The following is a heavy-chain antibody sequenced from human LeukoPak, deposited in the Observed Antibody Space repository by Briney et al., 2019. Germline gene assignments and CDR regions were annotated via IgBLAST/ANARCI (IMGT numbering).Heavy chain of an antibody. Sequence: GGSLRLSCAASGFTFDVYTMHWVRQAPGKGLEWVSLISWDGGSTYYADSVKGRFTISRDNSKNSLYLQMNSLRTEDTALYYCAKGLALVAKSGPFDYWGQGTLVTASS. J-gene: IGHJ4*02. CDR3: AKGLALVAKSGPFDY. V-gene: IGHV3-43*01. CDR2: ISWDGGST. CDR1: GFTFDVYT. D-gene: IGHD5-12*01.